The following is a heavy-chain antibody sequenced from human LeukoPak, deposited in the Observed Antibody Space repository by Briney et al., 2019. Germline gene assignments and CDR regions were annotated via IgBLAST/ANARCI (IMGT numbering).Heavy chain of an antibody. CDR2: IYYSGST. J-gene: IGHJ4*02. CDR3: ARAYYFDSRLFDY. Sequence: VKPSETLSLTCTVSGGSISSSSYYWGWIRQPPGKGLEWIGSIYYSGSTYYNPSLKSRVTISVDTSNNQFSLKLSSVAAADTAVYYCARAYYFDSRLFDYWGQGTLVTVSS. D-gene: IGHD3-22*01. CDR1: GGSISSSSYY. V-gene: IGHV4-39*01.